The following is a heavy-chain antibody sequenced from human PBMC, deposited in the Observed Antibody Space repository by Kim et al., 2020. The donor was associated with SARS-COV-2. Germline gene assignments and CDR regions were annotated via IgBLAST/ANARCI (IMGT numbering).Heavy chain of an antibody. Sequence: GGSLRLSCAASGFTFSSYGMHWVRQAPGKGLEWVAVISYDGSNKYYADSVKGRFTISRDNSKNTLYLQMNSLRAEDTAVYYCAKDSGYSYGYSWFDPWGQGTLVTVSS. CDR3: AKDSGYSYGYSWFDP. V-gene: IGHV3-30*18. CDR2: ISYDGSNK. D-gene: IGHD5-18*01. CDR1: GFTFSSYG. J-gene: IGHJ5*02.